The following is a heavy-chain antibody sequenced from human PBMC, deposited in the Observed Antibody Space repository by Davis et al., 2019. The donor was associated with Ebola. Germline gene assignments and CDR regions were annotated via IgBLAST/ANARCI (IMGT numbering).Heavy chain of an antibody. D-gene: IGHD1-26*01. J-gene: IGHJ4*02. Sequence: SETLSLTCTVSGGSISSYYWSWIRQPPGKGLEWIGYIYYSGSTNYNPSLKSRVTISVDTSKNQFSLKLTSVTAADTAMYYCARIPKSGSYWGFLDYWGQGILVTVSS. V-gene: IGHV4-59*12. CDR2: IYYSGST. CDR1: GGSISSYY. CDR3: ARIPKSGSYWGFLDY.